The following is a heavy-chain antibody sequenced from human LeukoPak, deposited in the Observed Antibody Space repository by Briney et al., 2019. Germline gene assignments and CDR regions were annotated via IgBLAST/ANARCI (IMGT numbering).Heavy chain of an antibody. CDR2: MNPNRGNT. Sequence: ASVKVSCKASGYTFTSYDINWVRQATGQGLEWMGWMNPNRGNTGYAQKFQGRVTMTRNTSISTAYMELSSLRSEDTAVYYCARGPLPYYYDSSGYYYELDYWGQGTLVTVSS. D-gene: IGHD3-22*01. CDR1: GYTFTSYD. V-gene: IGHV1-8*01. J-gene: IGHJ4*02. CDR3: ARGPLPYYYDSSGYYYELDY.